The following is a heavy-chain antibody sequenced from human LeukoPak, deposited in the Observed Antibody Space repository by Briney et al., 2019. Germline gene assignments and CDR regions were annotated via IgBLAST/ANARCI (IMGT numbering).Heavy chain of an antibody. CDR2: ISGSDSST. D-gene: IGHD2-15*01. CDR1: GFTFSSYA. CDR3: AKDIAKGVVAATYRVRDAFDI. J-gene: IGHJ3*02. Sequence: PGGSLRLSCAASGFTFSSYAMHWVRQAPGKGLEWVSTISGSDSSTHYADSVKGRFTISRDNSKNTLYLQMNSLRAEDTAVYYCAKDIAKGVVAATYRVRDAFDIWGQGTMVTVSS. V-gene: IGHV3-23*01.